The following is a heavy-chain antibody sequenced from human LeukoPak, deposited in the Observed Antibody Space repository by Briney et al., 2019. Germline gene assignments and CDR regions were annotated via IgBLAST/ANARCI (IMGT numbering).Heavy chain of an antibody. Sequence: GESLQISCKGPGYSFTTYWIGWVRQMPGKGLEWMGIIYPDDSDTRYSPSFQGQVTISADKSISTAYLQWSSLKASDTAMYYCARLTNSSGYYYFDCWGQGTLVTVSS. CDR1: GYSFTTYW. CDR2: IYPDDSDT. V-gene: IGHV5-51*01. D-gene: IGHD6-19*01. J-gene: IGHJ4*02. CDR3: ARLTNSSGYYYFDC.